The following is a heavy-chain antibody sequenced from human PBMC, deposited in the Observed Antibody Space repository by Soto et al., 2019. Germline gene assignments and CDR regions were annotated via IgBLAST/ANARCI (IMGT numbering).Heavy chain of an antibody. CDR3: AKRTYYDSSGYYHGLDY. Sequence: EVQLLESGGGLVQPGGSLRLSCAASGFTFSSYAMSWVRQAPGKGLEWVSAISGSVGSTYYADSVKGRFTISRDNSKNTLYLQMNSLRAEDTAVYYCAKRTYYDSSGYYHGLDYWGQGTLVTVSA. J-gene: IGHJ4*02. D-gene: IGHD3-22*01. CDR1: GFTFSSYA. CDR2: ISGSVGST. V-gene: IGHV3-23*01.